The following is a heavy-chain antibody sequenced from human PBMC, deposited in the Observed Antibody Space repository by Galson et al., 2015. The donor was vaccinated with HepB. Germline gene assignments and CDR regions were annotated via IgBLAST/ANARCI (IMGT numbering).Heavy chain of an antibody. J-gene: IGHJ4*02. CDR2: INPSGGST. CDR1: EDTFTNYY. CDR3: ATDKSGGYFDH. D-gene: IGHD2-15*01. Sequence: SVKVSCKASEDTFTNYYIHWVRQAPGQGLEWMGIINPSGGSTTYAQRFQDRVTVTRDTSTRTVYMELSSLRSEDTAVYCCATDKSGGYFDHWGQGTLVSVSS. V-gene: IGHV1-46*01.